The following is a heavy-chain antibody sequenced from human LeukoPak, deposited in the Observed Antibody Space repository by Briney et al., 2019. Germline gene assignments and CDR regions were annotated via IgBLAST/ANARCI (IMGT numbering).Heavy chain of an antibody. D-gene: IGHD6-13*01. CDR2: ISSSSSYI. CDR3: ARDGSAAGTHFDY. CDR1: GFTFSSYS. J-gene: IGHJ4*02. Sequence: GGSLRLSCAASGFTFSSYSMNWVRQAPGKGLEWVSSISSSSSYIYYADSVKGRFTISRDNAKNSLYLQMNSLRAEDTAVYYCARDGSAAGTHFDYWGQGTLVTVSS. V-gene: IGHV3-21*04.